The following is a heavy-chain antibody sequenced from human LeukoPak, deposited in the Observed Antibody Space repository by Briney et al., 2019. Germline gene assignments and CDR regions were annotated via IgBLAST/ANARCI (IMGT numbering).Heavy chain of an antibody. V-gene: IGHV1-2*06. CDR1: GYTCTGYY. Sequence: ASVKVSCKASGYTCTGYYMHWVRQAPGQGLEWMGRINPNSGGTNYAQKFQGRVTMTRDTSISTAYMELSRLRSDDTAVYYCARDHDSSGYYLSDFDYWGQGTLVTVSS. D-gene: IGHD3-22*01. J-gene: IGHJ4*02. CDR3: ARDHDSSGYYLSDFDY. CDR2: INPNSGGT.